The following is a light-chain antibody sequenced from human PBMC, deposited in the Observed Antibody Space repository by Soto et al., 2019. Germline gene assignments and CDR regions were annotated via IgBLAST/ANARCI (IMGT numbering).Light chain of an antibody. J-gene: IGLJ3*02. V-gene: IGLV2-14*01. CDR2: EVS. CDR1: SSDVGGYNY. Sequence: QSALPQPASVSGSLGQSITISCTGTSSDVGGYNYVSWYQQHPGKAPKLMIYEVSNRPSGVSNRFSDSKSGNTASLTISVLQGEDEADYYGSSYTSSSTLEVFGGGTKLTVL. CDR3: SSYTSSSTLEV.